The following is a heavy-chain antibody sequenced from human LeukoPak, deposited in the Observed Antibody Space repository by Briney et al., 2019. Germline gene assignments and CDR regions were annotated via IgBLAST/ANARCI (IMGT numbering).Heavy chain of an antibody. CDR1: GGTFSSYA. J-gene: IGHJ5*02. Sequence: ASVKVSCKASGGTFSSYAISWVRQAPGQGLEWMGGIIPIFGTANYAQKFQGRVTITADKSTSTAYMELSSLRSEDTAVYYCATSRVYSSSSHWFDPWGQGTLVTVSS. V-gene: IGHV1-69*06. D-gene: IGHD6-6*01. CDR2: IIPIFGTA. CDR3: ATSRVYSSSSHWFDP.